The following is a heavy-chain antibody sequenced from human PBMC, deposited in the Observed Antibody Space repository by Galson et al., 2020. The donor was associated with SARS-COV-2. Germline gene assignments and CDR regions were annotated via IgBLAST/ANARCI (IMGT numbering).Heavy chain of an antibody. CDR2: IWYDGSNK. Sequence: GESLKISCAASGFTFSSYGMHWVRQAPGKGLEWVAVIWYDGSNKYYADSVKGRFTISRDNSKNTLYLQMNSLRAEDTAVYYCARGYVQLWYGMDVWGQGTTVTVSS. D-gene: IGHD5-18*01. CDR3: ARGYVQLWYGMDV. V-gene: IGHV3-33*01. CDR1: GFTFSSYG. J-gene: IGHJ6*02.